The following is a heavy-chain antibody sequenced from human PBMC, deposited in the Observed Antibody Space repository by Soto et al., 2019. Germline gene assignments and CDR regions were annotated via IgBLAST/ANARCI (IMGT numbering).Heavy chain of an antibody. V-gene: IGHV1-2*04. D-gene: IGHD3-3*01. Sequence: ASVTVSCKASGYTFTGYYMHWVRQAPGQGLEWMGWINPNSGGTNYAQKFQGWVTMTRDTSISTAYMELSRLRSDDTAVYYCARARSGFLSNYYYYYDMDVWGQGTTVTVSS. CDR1: GYTFTGYY. CDR2: INPNSGGT. J-gene: IGHJ6*02. CDR3: ARARSGFLSNYYYYYDMDV.